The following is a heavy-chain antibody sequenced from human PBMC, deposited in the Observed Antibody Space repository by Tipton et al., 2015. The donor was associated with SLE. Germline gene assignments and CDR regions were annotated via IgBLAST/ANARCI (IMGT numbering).Heavy chain of an antibody. CDR1: GASISSGSYY. CDR2: IYGSGTT. Sequence: TLSLTCTVSGASISSGSYYWSWIRQHPGKGLEWIGYIYGSGTTYSNPSLKSRVTMSVDTSKNQFSLKLSSVTAADTAVYYCARGGHYAWFGPWGQGFLVTVSS. J-gene: IGHJ5*02. V-gene: IGHV4-31*03. CDR3: ARGGHYAWFGP. D-gene: IGHD3-3*01.